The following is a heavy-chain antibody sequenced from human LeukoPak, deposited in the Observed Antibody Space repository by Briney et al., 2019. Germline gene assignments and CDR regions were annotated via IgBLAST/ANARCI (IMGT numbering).Heavy chain of an antibody. CDR2: INPNSGGT. J-gene: IGHJ4*02. CDR1: GYTFTGNY. D-gene: IGHD1-26*01. Sequence: ASVKVSCKASGYTFTGNYMHCVRQAPGQGLEWMGWINPNSGGTNYAQKFQGRVTMTRDTSISTAYMELSRLRSDDTAVYYCARDYVGSYFDYWGQGTLVTVSS. CDR3: ARDYVGSYFDY. V-gene: IGHV1-2*02.